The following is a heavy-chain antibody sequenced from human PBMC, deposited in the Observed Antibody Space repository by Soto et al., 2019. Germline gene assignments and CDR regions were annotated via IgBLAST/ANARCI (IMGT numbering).Heavy chain of an antibody. CDR1: GGSISSGGYY. V-gene: IGHV4-31*03. Sequence: SETLSLTCTVSGGSISSGGYYWSWIRQHPGKGLEWIGYIYYSGSTYYNPSLKSRVTISVDTSKNQFSLKLSSVTAADTAVYYCERERQRFLDGLSDVFDIGAKGKRVPAS. CDR2: IYYSGST. CDR3: ERERQRFLDGLSDVFDI. J-gene: IGHJ3*02. D-gene: IGHD3-3*01.